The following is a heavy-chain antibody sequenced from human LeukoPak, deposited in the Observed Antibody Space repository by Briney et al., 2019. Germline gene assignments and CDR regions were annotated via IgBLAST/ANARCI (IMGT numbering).Heavy chain of an antibody. CDR2: IYYSGST. CDR3: ARHYGP. CDR1: GFTFSSYG. V-gene: IGHV4-31*02. J-gene: IGHJ5*02. D-gene: IGHD3-16*01. Sequence: LRLSCAASGFTFSSYGMHWVRQPPGKGLEWIGYIYYSGSTYYNPSLKSRVTISVDTSKNQFSLKLSSVTAADTAVYYCARHYGPWGQGTLVTVSS.